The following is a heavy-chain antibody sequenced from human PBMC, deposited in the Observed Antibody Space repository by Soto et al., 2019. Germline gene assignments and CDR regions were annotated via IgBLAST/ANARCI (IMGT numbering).Heavy chain of an antibody. CDR3: ARQSCSSTSCYLGGMDV. Sequence: GESLKISCKGSGYSFTSYWIGWVRQMPGKGLEWMGIIYPGDSDTRYSPSFQGQVTISADKSISTAYLQWSSLKASDTAMYYCARQSCSSTSCYLGGMDVWGQGTTVTVYS. D-gene: IGHD2-2*01. V-gene: IGHV5-51*01. CDR1: GYSFTSYW. J-gene: IGHJ6*02. CDR2: IYPGDSDT.